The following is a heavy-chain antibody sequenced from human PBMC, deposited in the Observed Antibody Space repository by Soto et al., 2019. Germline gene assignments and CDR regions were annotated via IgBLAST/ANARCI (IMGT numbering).Heavy chain of an antibody. V-gene: IGHV3-74*01. CDR1: GFPFSSYW. CDR3: AREYYGLLTGYYNDH. Sequence: EVQLVESGGDSVQPGGSLRLSCAASGFPFSSYWMHWVRHTPGKGLEWVSRISGDGTTIYYADSVTGRFTVSRDNAKNTLFLQIGGLGAEDTAVYYCAREYYGLLTGYYNDHWGQGTLVSVSS. J-gene: IGHJ4*02. D-gene: IGHD3-9*01. CDR2: ISGDGTTI.